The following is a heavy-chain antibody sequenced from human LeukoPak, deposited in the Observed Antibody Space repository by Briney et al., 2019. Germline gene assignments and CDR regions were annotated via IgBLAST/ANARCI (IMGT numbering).Heavy chain of an antibody. V-gene: IGHV2-70*11. CDR3: AHVMITFGGVIRDDAFDF. Sequence: SGPALVKPTQTLTLTCTFSGFSLSTSGMCVSWIRQPPGKALEWLARIDWDDDKYYSTSLKTRLTISKDTSKNQVVLTMTNMDPVDTATYYCAHVMITFGGVIRDDAFDFWGQGTMVTVSS. CDR2: IDWDDDK. J-gene: IGHJ3*01. CDR1: GFSLSTSGMC. D-gene: IGHD3-16*02.